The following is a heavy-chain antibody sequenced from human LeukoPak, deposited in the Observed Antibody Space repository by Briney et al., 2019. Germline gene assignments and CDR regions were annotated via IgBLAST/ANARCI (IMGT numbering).Heavy chain of an antibody. D-gene: IGHD6-19*01. Sequence: SETLSLTCTVSGGSISSYYWSWIRQPPGKGLEWIGYIYYSGSTNYNPSLKSRVTISVDTSKNQFSLKLSSVTAADTAVYHCARHINVRGWRFDPWGQGTLVTVSS. CDR1: GGSISSYY. J-gene: IGHJ5*02. CDR2: IYYSGST. CDR3: ARHINVRGWRFDP. V-gene: IGHV4-59*08.